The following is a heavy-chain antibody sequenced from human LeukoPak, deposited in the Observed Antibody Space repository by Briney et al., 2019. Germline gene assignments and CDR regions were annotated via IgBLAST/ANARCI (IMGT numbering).Heavy chain of an antibody. CDR3: AGTGYSSGWSDY. Sequence: SETLSLTCAVSGGSISSGGYSWSWIRQPPGKGLEWIGYTYHSGSTYYNPSLKSRVTISVDRSKNQFSLKLSSVTAADTAVYYCAGTGYSSGWSDYWGQGTLVTVSS. CDR2: TYHSGST. CDR1: GGSISSGGYS. D-gene: IGHD6-19*01. V-gene: IGHV4-30-2*01. J-gene: IGHJ4*02.